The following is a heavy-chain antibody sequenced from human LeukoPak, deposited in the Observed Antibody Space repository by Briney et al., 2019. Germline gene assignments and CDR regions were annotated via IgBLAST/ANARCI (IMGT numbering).Heavy chain of an antibody. CDR1: GGSISSYY. D-gene: IGHD2-2*01. CDR3: ARDRYCSSTSCQYYYMDV. CDR2: IYTSGST. Sequence: SETLSLTCTVSGGSISSYYWSWIRQPAGKGLEWIGRIYTSGSTNYNPSLKSRVTMSVDTSKNQFSLKLSSVTAADTVVYYCARDRYCSSTSCQYYYMDVWGKGTTVTVSS. V-gene: IGHV4-4*07. J-gene: IGHJ6*03.